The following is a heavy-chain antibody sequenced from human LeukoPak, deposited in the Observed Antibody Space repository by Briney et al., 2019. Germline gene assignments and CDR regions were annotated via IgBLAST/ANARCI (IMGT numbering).Heavy chain of an antibody. CDR3: AYRGYCSGGSCYLRDY. CDR2: IIPIFGTA. J-gene: IGHJ4*02. Sequence: ASVKVSCKASGGTFSSYAISWVRQAPGQGLEWMGGIIPIFGTANYAQKFQGRVTITADESTSTAYMELSSLRSEDTAVYYCAYRGYCSGGSCYLRDYWGQGTLVTVSS. D-gene: IGHD2-15*01. V-gene: IGHV1-69*13. CDR1: GGTFSSYA.